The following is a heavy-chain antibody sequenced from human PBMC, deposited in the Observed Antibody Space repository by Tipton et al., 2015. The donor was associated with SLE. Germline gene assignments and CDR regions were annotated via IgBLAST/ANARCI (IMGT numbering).Heavy chain of an antibody. V-gene: IGHV4-39*02. J-gene: IGHJ4*02. CDR2: IYYSEST. CDR1: GGSVSSSSHY. CDR3: ARSNGNVGRFDY. Sequence: TLSLTCTVSGGSVSSSSHYWGWIRQPPGKGLEWIASIYYSESTYYNPSLKSRVTMSLDTSKNHFSLRLSSVTAADTAMYYCARSNGNVGRFDYWGQGTLVTVSS. D-gene: IGHD4-23*01.